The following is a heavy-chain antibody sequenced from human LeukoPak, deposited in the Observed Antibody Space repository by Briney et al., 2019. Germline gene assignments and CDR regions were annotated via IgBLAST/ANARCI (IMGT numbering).Heavy chain of an antibody. J-gene: IGHJ4*02. V-gene: IGHV3-30-3*01. D-gene: IGHD6-6*01. CDR1: GFTFSSYA. CDR2: ISYDGSNK. CDR3: ARDQWGYSSSSPGDY. Sequence: GGSLRLSCAASGFTFSSYAMHWVRQAPGKGLEWVAVISYDGSNKYYADSVKGRFTISRDNSKNTLYLQMNSLRAEDTAVYYCARDQWGYSSSSPGDYWGQGTLVTVSS.